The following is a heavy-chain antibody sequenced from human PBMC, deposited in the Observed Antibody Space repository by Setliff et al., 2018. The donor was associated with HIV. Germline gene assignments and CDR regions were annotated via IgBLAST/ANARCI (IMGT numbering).Heavy chain of an antibody. Sequence: ASVKVSCKASGYIFSTHYIHWVRQAPGQGLEWMGIINCASGRTVYTEKIKGRLAMARDMSRTTVYMELTSFRTEDTAVYYCARGGYSGEFLDAFDIWGQGTLVTVSS. CDR2: INCASGRT. CDR3: ARGGYSGEFLDAFDI. V-gene: IGHV1-46*01. CDR1: GYIFSTHY. D-gene: IGHD5-12*01. J-gene: IGHJ3*02.